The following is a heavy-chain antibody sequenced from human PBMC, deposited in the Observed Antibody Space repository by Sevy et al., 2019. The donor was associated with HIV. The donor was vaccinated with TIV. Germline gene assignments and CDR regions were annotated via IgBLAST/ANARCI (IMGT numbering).Heavy chain of an antibody. CDR2: INPSSGDT. V-gene: IGHV1-2*02. D-gene: IGHD3-10*01. Sequence: ASVKVSCKASGYTFTGYYIHWVRQAPGQGLEWMGWINPSSGDTNYGQKFLGRVTMTRDTSISTAYMELNRLRSDDTAVYYCTRSVYGSGTYLNDYWGQGTLVTVSS. J-gene: IGHJ4*02. CDR3: TRSVYGSGTYLNDY. CDR1: GYTFTGYY.